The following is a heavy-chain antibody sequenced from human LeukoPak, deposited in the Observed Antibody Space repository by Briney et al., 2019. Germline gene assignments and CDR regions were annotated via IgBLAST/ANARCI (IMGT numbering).Heavy chain of an antibody. D-gene: IGHD2-2*02. J-gene: IGHJ3*02. CDR3: ARDHSYCSSTSCYRRDAFDI. V-gene: IGHV3-30*03. CDR1: GFTFSSYG. Sequence: PGGSLRLSCAASGFTFSSYGMHWVRQAPGKGLEWVAVISYDGSNKYYADSVKGRFTISRDNSKNTLYLQMNSLRAEDTAVYYCARDHSYCSSTSCYRRDAFDIWGQGTMVTVSS. CDR2: ISYDGSNK.